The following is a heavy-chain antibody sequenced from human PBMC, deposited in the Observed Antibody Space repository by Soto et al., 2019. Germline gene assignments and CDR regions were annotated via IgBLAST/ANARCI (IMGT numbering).Heavy chain of an antibody. CDR3: ARESGGATATLDYYYFYMDV. D-gene: IGHD5-12*01. J-gene: IGHJ6*03. V-gene: IGHV1-2*02. CDR1: GDSFNDYY. CDR2: INPNGGVT. Sequence: VQLVQSGAEVKKPGASVKVSCKTSGDSFNDYYIHWVRQAPGQGLEWMGWINPNGGVTKYAQKFRGRVTVTRDTSIRTVYMELSSLRSDDTVVYYCARESGGATATLDYYYFYMDVWGKGTTVTVSS.